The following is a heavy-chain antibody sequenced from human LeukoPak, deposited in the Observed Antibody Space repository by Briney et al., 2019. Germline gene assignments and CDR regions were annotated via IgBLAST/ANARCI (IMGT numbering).Heavy chain of an antibody. CDR1: GGSFSGYY. CDR3: ARSGWIQWKKTFDY. J-gene: IGHJ4*02. V-gene: IGHV4-34*01. D-gene: IGHD5-12*01. Sequence: SETLSLTCAVYGGSFSGYYGSWIRQPPGKGLEWIGEINHSGRTNYNPSLKSRVTISVDTSKNQFSLKLSSVTAADTAVYYCARSGWIQWKKTFDYWGQGTLVTVSS. CDR2: INHSGRT.